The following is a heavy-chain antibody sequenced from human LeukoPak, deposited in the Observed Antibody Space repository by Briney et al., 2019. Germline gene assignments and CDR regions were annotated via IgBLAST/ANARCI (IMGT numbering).Heavy chain of an antibody. CDR2: ISGSGDNT. J-gene: IGHJ5*02. V-gene: IGHV3-23*01. CDR1: GFPFSSYA. D-gene: IGHD5-18*01. Sequence: PGGSLRLSCAASGFPFSSYAMSWVRQAPGKGLEWVSAISGSGDNTYYADSVKGRFTISRDNSKDTLWLQMNSLRAEDTAVYYCAKDRYSYGYSWFDPWGQGTLVTVSS. CDR3: AKDRYSYGYSWFDP.